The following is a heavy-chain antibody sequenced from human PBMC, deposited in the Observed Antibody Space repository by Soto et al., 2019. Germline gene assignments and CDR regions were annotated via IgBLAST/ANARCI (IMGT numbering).Heavy chain of an antibody. J-gene: IGHJ4*02. CDR1: GFTVSSYG. CDR3: ARGDYYGSGSELGY. CDR2: IWYDGSNK. Sequence: QVQLVESRGGVVQPGRSLRLSCAASGFTVSSYGMHWVRQAPGMGLEWVAVIWYDGSNKYYADSVKGRFTISRDNSKNTQYLQKNSLRDEDTAVDHCARGDYYGSGSELGYWGQGTLVTVCS. V-gene: IGHV3-33*01. D-gene: IGHD3-10*01.